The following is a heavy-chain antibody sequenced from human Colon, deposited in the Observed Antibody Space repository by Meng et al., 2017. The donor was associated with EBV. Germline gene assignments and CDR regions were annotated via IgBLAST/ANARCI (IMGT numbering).Heavy chain of an antibody. D-gene: IGHD6-19*01. CDR1: GGSFSGHY. CDR2: INHSGST. V-gene: IGHV4-34*01. J-gene: IGHJ4*02. Sequence: QVQRAQGGPGMLKPSETLSLTCAVYGGSFSGHYWTWIRQPPGKGLEWIGEINHSGSTNYNPSLKSRVTISTDTSKNQFSLKVKSVTAADTAVYFCARLYPPDQWLLTSDTREYWGQGTLVTVSS. CDR3: ARLYPPDQWLLTSDTREY.